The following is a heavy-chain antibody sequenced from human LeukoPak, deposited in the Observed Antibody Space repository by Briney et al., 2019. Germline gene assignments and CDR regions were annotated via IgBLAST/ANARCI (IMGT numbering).Heavy chain of an antibody. CDR2: IIPIFGTA. Sequence: ASVKVSCKASGGTFSSYAISWVRQAPGQGLEWMGGIIPIFGTANYAQKFQGRVTITADKSTSTAYMELSSLRSEDTAVYYCAKEGAHMEPVDYWGQGTLVAVSS. D-gene: IGHD1-1*01. CDR3: AKEGAHMEPVDY. V-gene: IGHV1-69*06. CDR1: GGTFSSYA. J-gene: IGHJ4*02.